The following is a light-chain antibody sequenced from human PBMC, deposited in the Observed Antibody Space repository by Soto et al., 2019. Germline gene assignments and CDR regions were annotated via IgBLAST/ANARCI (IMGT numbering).Light chain of an antibody. CDR3: QQYYSYPAT. CDR1: QGISSY. CDR2: AAS. V-gene: IGKV1-8*01. J-gene: IGKJ2*01. Sequence: AIRMTQSPSSFSASTGDRVTITCRASQGISSYLAWYQQKPGKAPKLLIYAASTLQSGVPSRFSGSVSGTDFTLTISSLQAEDLATYYCQQYYSYPATFGHGTKLEIK.